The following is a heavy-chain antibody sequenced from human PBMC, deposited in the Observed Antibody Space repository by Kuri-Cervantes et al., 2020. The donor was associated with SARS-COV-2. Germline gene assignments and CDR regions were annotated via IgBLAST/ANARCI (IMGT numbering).Heavy chain of an antibody. V-gene: IGHV3-21*01. CDR1: GFTFSSYS. J-gene: IGHJ1*01. D-gene: IGHD1-26*01. CDR3: ARGGASLEYFQR. CDR2: ISSSSSYI. Sequence: GGSLRLSCAASGFTFSSYSMNWVRQAPGKGLEWVSSISSSSSYIYYADSVKGRFTISRDNAKNSLYLQMNSLRAEDTAVYYCARGGASLEYFQRWGQGTLVTVSS.